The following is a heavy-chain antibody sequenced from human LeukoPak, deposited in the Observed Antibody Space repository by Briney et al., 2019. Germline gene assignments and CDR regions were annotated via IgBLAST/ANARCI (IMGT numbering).Heavy chain of an antibody. Sequence: PSETLSLTCSVSGGSLRGHSWSWIRQPPGKGLEYIGDFYIGRTTNYNRSLKGRVTISLDTSKRQLSLTVNSVTAADTAVYYCARDKGQSGSSGINQSYMDVWGTGTTVIVSS. V-gene: IGHV4-59*11. J-gene: IGHJ6*03. D-gene: IGHD6-6*01. CDR1: GGSLRGHS. CDR3: ARDKGQSGSSGINQSYMDV. CDR2: FYIGRTT.